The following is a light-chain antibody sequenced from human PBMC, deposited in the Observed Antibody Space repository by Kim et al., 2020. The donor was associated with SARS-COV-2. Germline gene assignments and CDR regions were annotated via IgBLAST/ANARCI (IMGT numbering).Light chain of an antibody. Sequence: HSITIPCPGTSRSVGSYNSLSGYQHHPGKAPKLIMYDVSERASGVSNRFSGSQSGNTASLTISGLRAEDEADYYCSSHTTSSTYVFGSGTKVTVL. CDR2: DVS. V-gene: IGLV2-14*03. CDR3: SSHTTSSTYV. CDR1: SRSVGSYNS. J-gene: IGLJ1*01.